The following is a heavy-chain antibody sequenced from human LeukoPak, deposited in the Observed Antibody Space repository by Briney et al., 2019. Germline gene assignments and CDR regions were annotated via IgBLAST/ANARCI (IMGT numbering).Heavy chain of an antibody. CDR3: ARGDYDILTGYYSPQYYFDY. Sequence: ETLSLTCTVSGGSISSSGYYWVWLRQPPGRGLEWIGSTYFSGSTYYNPSLKSRVTISVDTSKNQFSLKLSSVTAADTAVYYCARGDYDILTGYYSPQYYFDYWGQGTLVTVSS. J-gene: IGHJ4*02. CDR1: GGSISSSGYY. V-gene: IGHV4-39*01. D-gene: IGHD3-9*01. CDR2: TYFSGST.